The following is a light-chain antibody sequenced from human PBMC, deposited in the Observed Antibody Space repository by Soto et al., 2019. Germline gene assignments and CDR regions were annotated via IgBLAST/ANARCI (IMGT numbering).Light chain of an antibody. Sequence: QSVVTQPPSASGTPGQRVTISCSGSSSNIGSNSVNWYQHLPGTAPKLLIYSNNQLPSGVPDRLSGSKSGTSASLAISGLQSEDEADYYCAAWDDSLNGVIFGGGTKLTVL. CDR2: SNN. V-gene: IGLV1-44*01. J-gene: IGLJ2*01. CDR3: AAWDDSLNGVI. CDR1: SSNIGSNS.